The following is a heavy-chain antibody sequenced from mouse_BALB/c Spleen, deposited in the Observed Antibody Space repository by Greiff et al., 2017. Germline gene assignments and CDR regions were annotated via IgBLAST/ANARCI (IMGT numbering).Heavy chain of an antibody. V-gene: IGHV5-6*01. J-gene: IGHJ4*01. CDR3: ARQGRYDFYAMDY. CDR2: ISSGGSYT. Sequence: DVHLVESGGDLVKPGGSLKLSCAASGFTFSSYGMSWVRQTPDKRLEWVATISSGGSYTYYPDSVKGRFTISRDNAKNTLYLQMSSLKSEDTAMYYCARQGRYDFYAMDYWGQGTSVTVSS. CDR1: GFTFSSYG. D-gene: IGHD2-14*01.